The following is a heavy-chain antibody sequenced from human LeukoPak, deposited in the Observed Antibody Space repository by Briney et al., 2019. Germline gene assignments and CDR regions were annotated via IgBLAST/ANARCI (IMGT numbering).Heavy chain of an antibody. CDR3: ARVRLTRGTPSCFDY. CDR1: GGSISSYC. V-gene: IGHV4-59*01. D-gene: IGHD1-7*01. J-gene: IGHJ4*02. Sequence: PSETLSLTCTVSGGSISSYCWSWIRQPPGKGLEWIGYIFYSGSTNYNPSLKSRVTISVDTSKNQFSLKLSSVTAADTAVYYCARVRLTRGTPSCFDYWGQGTLVTVSS. CDR2: IFYSGST.